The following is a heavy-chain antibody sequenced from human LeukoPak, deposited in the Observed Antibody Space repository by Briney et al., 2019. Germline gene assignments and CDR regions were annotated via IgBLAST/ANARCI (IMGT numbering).Heavy chain of an antibody. CDR2: IYHSGST. J-gene: IGHJ6*03. Sequence: SETLSLTCTVSGGSISSGGYYWSWIRQPPGKGLEWIGYIYHSGSTYYNPSLKSRVTISVDRSKNQFSLKLSSVTAADTAVYYCARLYQLPHYYYYYMDVWGKGTTVTVSS. V-gene: IGHV4-30-2*01. CDR1: GGSISSGGYY. CDR3: ARLYQLPHYYYYYMDV. D-gene: IGHD2-2*01.